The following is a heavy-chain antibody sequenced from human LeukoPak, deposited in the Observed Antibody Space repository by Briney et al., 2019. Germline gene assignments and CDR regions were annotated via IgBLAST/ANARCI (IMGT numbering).Heavy chain of an antibody. CDR2: ISSSSSTI. J-gene: IGHJ4*02. Sequence: GGSLRLSCAASGFTFSSYSMNWVRQAPGKGLEWVSYISSSSSTIYYADSVKGRFTISRDNAKNSLYLQMNSLRAEDTAVYYCARPGGRLRLGEPHPYYFDYWGQGTLVTVSS. CDR3: ARPGGRLRLGEPHPYYFDY. V-gene: IGHV3-48*04. D-gene: IGHD3-16*01. CDR1: GFTFSSYS.